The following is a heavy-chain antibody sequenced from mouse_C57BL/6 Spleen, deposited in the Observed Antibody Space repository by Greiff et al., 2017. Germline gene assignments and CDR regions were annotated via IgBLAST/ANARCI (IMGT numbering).Heavy chain of an antibody. D-gene: IGHD1-1*01. Sequence: QVQLKQSGPELVKPGASVKISCKASGYTFTDYYIHWVKQRPGQGLEWIGWIFPGSGSTYYNEKFKGKATLTVDKSSSTAYMLLSSLTSEDSAVYFCARSDGSRYVEWTFEVWGTGTTVTVSS. V-gene: IGHV1-75*01. CDR2: IFPGSGST. CDR1: GYTFTDYY. J-gene: IGHJ1*03. CDR3: ARSDGSRYVEWTFEV.